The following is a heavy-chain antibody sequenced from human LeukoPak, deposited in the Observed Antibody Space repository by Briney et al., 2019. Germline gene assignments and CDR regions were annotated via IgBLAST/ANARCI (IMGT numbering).Heavy chain of an antibody. CDR3: AKVRRFSVTTAYYFDV. Sequence: PGGSLRLSCKASGFTFSSFAMNWVRQAPGKGLEWVSVISATGEKAYYTESVKDRFTISRDYSKDTVFLKMDSLRIDDTAIYYCAKVRRFSVTTAYYFDVWGPGTLFTVSS. CDR2: ISATGEKA. CDR1: GFTFSSFA. D-gene: IGHD4-17*01. V-gene: IGHV3-23*01. J-gene: IGHJ4*02.